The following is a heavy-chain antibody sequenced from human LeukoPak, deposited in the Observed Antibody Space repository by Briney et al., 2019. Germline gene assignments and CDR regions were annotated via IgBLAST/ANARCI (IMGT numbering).Heavy chain of an antibody. Sequence: SETLSLTCSVSGGSISSSSDYWGWIRQPPGKGLEWIGSIFYSGSTYYNPSLKSRVTISADMSKNQFSLRLSSVTAADTAVYYCARVMKETIWAIYNWNDAFDIWGQGTMVTVSS. V-gene: IGHV4-39*07. CDR1: GGSISSSSDY. CDR3: ARVMKETIWAIYNWNDAFDI. D-gene: IGHD1-20*01. CDR2: IFYSGST. J-gene: IGHJ3*02.